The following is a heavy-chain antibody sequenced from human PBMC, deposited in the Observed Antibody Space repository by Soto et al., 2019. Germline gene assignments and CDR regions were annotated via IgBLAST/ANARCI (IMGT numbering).Heavy chain of an antibody. CDR3: ARDLGYCTNGVCYGNNWFDR. CDR1: GDSVSSNSAA. D-gene: IGHD2-8*01. J-gene: IGHJ5*02. Sequence: SQTLSLTCAISGDSVSSNSAAWNWIRQSPSRGLEWLGRTYYRSKWYNDYAVSVKSRITINPDTSKNQFSLQLNSVTPEDTAVYYCARDLGYCTNGVCYGNNWFDRWGQGTLVTVSS. CDR2: TYYRSKWYN. V-gene: IGHV6-1*01.